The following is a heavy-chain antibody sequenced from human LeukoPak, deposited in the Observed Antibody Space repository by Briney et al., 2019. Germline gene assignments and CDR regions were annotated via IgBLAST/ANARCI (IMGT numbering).Heavy chain of an antibody. D-gene: IGHD3-22*01. CDR2: IYHSGST. CDR1: GDFISSGGHS. J-gene: IGHJ4*02. CDR3: ARGTRTFYYDSSGSHFDY. V-gene: IGHV4-31*03. Sequence: PSQTLSLTCNVSGDFISSGGHSWSWIRQRTGRGLEWLGDIYHSGSTYYMPSLKSRLTISVDTSKNQFSLRLYSVTAADTAVYYCARGTRTFYYDSSGSHFDYWGQGTLVTVSS.